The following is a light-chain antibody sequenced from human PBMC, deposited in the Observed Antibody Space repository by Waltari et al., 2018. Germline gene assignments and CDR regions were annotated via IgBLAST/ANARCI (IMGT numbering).Light chain of an antibody. CDR3: QQYGSSPNT. CDR2: GAS. Sequence: EIVLTQSPVTLSLSPGERATLSCRACLCVSGSYLAWYQQKPGQAPRLLIYGASSRATGIPDRFSGSGSGTDFTLTISRLEPEDFAVYYCQQYGSSPNTFGQGTKLEIK. CDR1: LCVSGSY. J-gene: IGKJ2*01. V-gene: IGKV3-20*01.